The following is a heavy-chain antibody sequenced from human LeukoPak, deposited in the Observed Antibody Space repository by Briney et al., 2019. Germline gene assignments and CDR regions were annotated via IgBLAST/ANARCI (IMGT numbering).Heavy chain of an antibody. D-gene: IGHD3-3*01. CDR3: ARDPVSYDFWSGYYDY. CDR2: INPSGGNR. J-gene: IGHJ4*02. Sequence: ASVKVSCKASGYTFTSYFMHWVRRAPGQGLEWMGVINPSGGNRNYAQKFQGRVTMTRDTSTSTVYMELSSLRSEDTAVCYCARDPVSYDFWSGYYDYWGQGTLVTVSS. V-gene: IGHV1-46*01. CDR1: GYTFTSYF.